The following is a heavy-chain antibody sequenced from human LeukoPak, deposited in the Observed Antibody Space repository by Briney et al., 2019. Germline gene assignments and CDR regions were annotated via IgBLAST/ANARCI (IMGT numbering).Heavy chain of an antibody. V-gene: IGHV3-23*01. Sequence: GGSLRLSCAASGFTFSSYAMSWVRQAPGKGLEWVPAISGSGGSTYYADSVKGRFTISRDNSKNTLYLQMNSLRAEDTAVYYFAKAQRVEMATNDYWGQGTLVTVSS. CDR2: ISGSGGST. CDR1: GFTFSSYA. D-gene: IGHD5-24*01. CDR3: AKAQRVEMATNDY. J-gene: IGHJ4*02.